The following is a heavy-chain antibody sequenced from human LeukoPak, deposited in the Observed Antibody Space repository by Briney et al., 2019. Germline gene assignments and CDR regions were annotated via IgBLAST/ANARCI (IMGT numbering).Heavy chain of an antibody. CDR2: INPNSGGT. CDR3: ARGPPNWGYDY. J-gene: IGHJ4*02. Sequence: ASVKVSCKASGYTFTGYYLHWVRQAPGQGLEWMGRINPNSGGTNSAQRFQGRVTMTRDTSINTAYMQLSSLRSDDTAVYYCARGPPNWGYDYWGQGTLVTVSS. D-gene: IGHD7-27*01. CDR1: GYTFTGYY. V-gene: IGHV1-2*06.